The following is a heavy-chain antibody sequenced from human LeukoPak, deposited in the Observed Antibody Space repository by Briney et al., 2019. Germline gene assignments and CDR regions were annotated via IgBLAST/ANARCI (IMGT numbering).Heavy chain of an antibody. Sequence: GESLKISCRGSEYSFARYWIAWVRQMPGKGLEWMGFIYPGDSDTRYSPSFQGQLTISADKSITTPYLQWSSLKASDTAMYYCARLYYYDSSGYYPFDYWGQGTLVTVSS. D-gene: IGHD3-22*01. J-gene: IGHJ4*02. CDR2: IYPGDSDT. CDR1: EYSFARYW. V-gene: IGHV5-51*01. CDR3: ARLYYYDSSGYYPFDY.